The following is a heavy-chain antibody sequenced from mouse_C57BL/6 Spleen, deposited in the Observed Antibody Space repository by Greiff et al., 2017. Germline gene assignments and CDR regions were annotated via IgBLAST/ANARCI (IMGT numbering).Heavy chain of an antibody. D-gene: IGHD2-2*01. CDR1: GYTFTSYW. Sequence: VQLQQPGAELVRPGSSVKLSCKASGYTFTSYWMDWVKQRPGQGLEWIGNIYPSDSETHYNQKFKDKATLTVDKSSSTAYMQLSSLTSEDSAVYYCARGGSTMVTYWYCDVWGTGTTVTVSS. J-gene: IGHJ1*03. CDR3: ARGGSTMVTYWYCDV. CDR2: IYPSDSET. V-gene: IGHV1-61*01.